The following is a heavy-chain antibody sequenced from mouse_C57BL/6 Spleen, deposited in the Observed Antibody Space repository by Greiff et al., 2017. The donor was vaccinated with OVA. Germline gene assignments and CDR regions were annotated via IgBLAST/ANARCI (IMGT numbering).Heavy chain of an antibody. V-gene: IGHV5-12*01. CDR3: ARRGLRGYFDV. CDR2: ISNGGGST. Sequence: EVQRVESGGGLVQPGGSLKLSCAASGFTFSDYYMYWVRQTPEKRLEWVAYISNGGGSTYYPDTVKGRFTISRDNAKNTLYLQMSRLKSEDTAMYYCARRGLRGYFDVWGTGTTVTVSS. J-gene: IGHJ1*03. CDR1: GFTFSDYY. D-gene: IGHD3-1*01.